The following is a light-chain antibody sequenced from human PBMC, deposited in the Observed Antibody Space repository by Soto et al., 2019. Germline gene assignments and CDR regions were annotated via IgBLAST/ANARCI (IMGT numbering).Light chain of an antibody. Sequence: QSALTQPASVSGSPGQSITISCTGTNSDVGGYNYVSWYQQHPGRAPKLMIYEVNDRPSGISDRFSGSKSGNTASLTISGLQADDEADYYCSSYTTSSTLVFGGGTKLTVL. V-gene: IGLV2-14*01. CDR3: SSYTTSSTLV. J-gene: IGLJ2*01. CDR2: EVN. CDR1: NSDVGGYNY.